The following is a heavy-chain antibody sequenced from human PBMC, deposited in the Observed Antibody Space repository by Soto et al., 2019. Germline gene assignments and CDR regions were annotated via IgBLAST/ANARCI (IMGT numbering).Heavy chain of an antibody. J-gene: IGHJ6*02. CDR2: IADDGSAE. V-gene: IGHV3-30*18. CDR3: AKDERREIQLTDLTCGLDV. CDR1: AFAFSSYG. Sequence: QVQLVESGGGVVQPGKSLRLSCAGSAFAFSSYGIHWVRQAPGKGLEWVSAIADDGSAEYYTDSVKGRVTISRDNSKNMVCLQMNSLRAEDTAVYYCAKDERREIQLTDLTCGLDVWGQGTTVTVSS.